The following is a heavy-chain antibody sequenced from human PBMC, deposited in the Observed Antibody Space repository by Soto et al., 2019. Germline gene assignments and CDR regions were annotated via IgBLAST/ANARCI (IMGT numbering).Heavy chain of an antibody. CDR3: AREWFDA. Sequence: GGSLRLSCVASGFTFSNYWMSWVRQAPGKGLEWVANMKKDGSQKYYVDSVKGRFTISRDNARNSLYLQMNSLRVEDTAVYYCAREWFDAGGQGTMVTVSS. CDR1: GFTFSNYW. CDR2: MKKDGSQK. J-gene: IGHJ5*02. V-gene: IGHV3-7*01.